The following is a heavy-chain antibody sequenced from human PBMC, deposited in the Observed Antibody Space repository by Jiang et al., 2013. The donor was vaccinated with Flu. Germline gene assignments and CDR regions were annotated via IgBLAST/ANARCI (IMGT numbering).Heavy chain of an antibody. V-gene: IGHV7-4-1*02. D-gene: IGHD1-26*01. J-gene: IGHJ4*02. CDR3: ARGPKVDPDYFDY. CDR1: GYTFTTFA. CDR2: INTDTGNP. Sequence: QSGSELKKPGASVKVSCKASGYTFTTFAMNWVRQAPGQGLEWMGWINTDTGNPTYAQGFIGRIVFSFDTSVSTAFLQIRSLKADDTAIYYCARGPKVDPDYFDYWGQGTLVTVSS.